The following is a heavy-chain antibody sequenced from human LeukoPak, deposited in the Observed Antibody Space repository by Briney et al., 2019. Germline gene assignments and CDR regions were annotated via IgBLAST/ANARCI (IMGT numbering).Heavy chain of an antibody. CDR3: ARLGYYDFWSGPDSPSYYYYYMDV. Sequence: PSETLSLTCTVSGGSISSYYWSWIRQPPGKGLEWIGYIYYSGSTNYNPSLKSRVTISVDTSKNQFSLKLSSVTAADTAVYYCARLGYYDFWSGPDSPSYYYYYMDVWGKGTTVTVSS. CDR2: IYYSGST. D-gene: IGHD3-3*01. CDR1: GGSISSYY. J-gene: IGHJ6*03. V-gene: IGHV4-59*08.